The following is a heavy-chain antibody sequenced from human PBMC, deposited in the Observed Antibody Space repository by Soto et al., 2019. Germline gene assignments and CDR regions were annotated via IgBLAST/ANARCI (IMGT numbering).Heavy chain of an antibody. D-gene: IGHD2-15*01. Sequence: QVQLVESGGGGVQPGRSLRLSCAASGFTFSSYGMHWVRQAPGKGLEGVTVISYEGSKKYYADSVKGRFTISRDNSKNTLYLQMNSLRAEDTAVYYCAKDRGDLVVVAATVDYWGQGTLVTVSA. V-gene: IGHV3-30*18. CDR2: ISYEGSKK. CDR1: GFTFSSYG. J-gene: IGHJ4*02. CDR3: AKDRGDLVVVAATVDY.